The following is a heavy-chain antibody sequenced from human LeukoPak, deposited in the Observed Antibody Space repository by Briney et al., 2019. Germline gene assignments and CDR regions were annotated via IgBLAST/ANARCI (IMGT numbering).Heavy chain of an antibody. V-gene: IGHV3-48*03. Sequence: GGSLRLSCAASGFTFSRYEMNWVRQAPGKGLEWVSYISSSGSTIYYADSVKGRFTISRDNAKNSLYLQMNSLRAEDTAVYYCARVTTTVTTGYMDVWGKGTTVTVSS. CDR3: ARVTTTVTTGYMDV. CDR2: ISSSGSTI. D-gene: IGHD4-17*01. J-gene: IGHJ6*03. CDR1: GFTFSRYE.